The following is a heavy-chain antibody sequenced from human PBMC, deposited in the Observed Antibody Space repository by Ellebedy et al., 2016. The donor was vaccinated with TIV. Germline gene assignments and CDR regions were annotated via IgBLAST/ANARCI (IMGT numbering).Heavy chain of an antibody. J-gene: IGHJ4*02. CDR1: GFTVSSNY. D-gene: IGHD3-16*01. CDR3: VTWGQSYGR. V-gene: IGHV3-7*03. Sequence: PGGSLRPSCAASGFTVSSNYMNWVRQAPGKGLEWVAHINPDGSAEYYVDSVKGRFTISRDNAKRSLFLQINSLRVDDTAVYYCVTWGQSYGRWGQGSLVTISS. CDR2: INPDGSAE.